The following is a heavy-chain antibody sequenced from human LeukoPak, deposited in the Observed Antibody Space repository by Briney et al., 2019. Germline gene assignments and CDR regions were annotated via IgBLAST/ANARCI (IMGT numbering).Heavy chain of an antibody. V-gene: IGHV1-2*02. D-gene: IGHD3-10*01. CDR3: ARVSTMVRGVISY. J-gene: IGHJ4*02. CDR2: INPNSGGT. Sequence: ASVKVSCKASGYTFTGYYMHWVRQAPGQGLEWMGWINPNSGGTNYAQKFQGRVTMTRDTSISTAYMELSRLRSEDTAVYYCARVSTMVRGVISYWGQGTLVTVSS. CDR1: GYTFTGYY.